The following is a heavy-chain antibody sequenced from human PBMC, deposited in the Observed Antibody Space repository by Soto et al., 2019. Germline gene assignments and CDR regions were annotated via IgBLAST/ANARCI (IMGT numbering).Heavy chain of an antibody. V-gene: IGHV3-30*18. CDR3: AKGPPSMVTSYFDS. J-gene: IGHJ4*02. Sequence: QVQLVESGGGVVQPGKSLRLSCATSGFFFSSFSMHWVRRAPGKGLEWLAVIASDGSPHNIAESVTGRFTVSRDNFKNILYLQMDSLRPEDSAVYYCAKGPPSMVTSYFDSWGQGTLVTVSS. CDR2: IASDGSPH. D-gene: IGHD5-18*01. CDR1: GFFFSSFS.